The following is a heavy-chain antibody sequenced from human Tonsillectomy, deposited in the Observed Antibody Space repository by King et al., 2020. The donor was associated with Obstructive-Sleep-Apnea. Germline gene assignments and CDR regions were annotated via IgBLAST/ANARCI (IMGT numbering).Heavy chain of an antibody. J-gene: IGHJ2*01. D-gene: IGHD1-14*01. CDR2: IYHSGST. CDR3: ARDGTGSDWYFDL. V-gene: IGHV4-4*02. Sequence: QLQESGPGLVKPSGTLSLTCAVSGGSISSSKWWSWVRQPPGKGLEWIGEIYHSGSTNYNPSLKSRVTISIDKSKNQFSLKLSSVTAADTAVNYCARDGTGSDWYFDLWGRGTLVTVSS. CDR1: GGSISSSKW.